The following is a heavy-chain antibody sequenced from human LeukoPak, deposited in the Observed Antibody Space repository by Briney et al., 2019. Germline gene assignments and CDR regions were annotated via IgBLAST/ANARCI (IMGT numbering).Heavy chain of an antibody. J-gene: IGHJ4*02. V-gene: IGHV3-21*01. CDR3: ATDFQQLVRGFDY. CDR1: GFTFSSYS. D-gene: IGHD6-13*01. CDR2: ISSSSSYI. Sequence: GGSLRLSCAASGFTFSSYSMNWVRQAPGKGLEWVSSISSSSSYIYYADSVKGRFTISRDNAKNSLYLQMNSLRAEDTAVYYCATDFQQLVRGFDYRGQGTLVTVSS.